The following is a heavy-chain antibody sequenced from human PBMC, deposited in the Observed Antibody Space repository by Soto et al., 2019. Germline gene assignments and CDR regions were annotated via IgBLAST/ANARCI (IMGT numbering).Heavy chain of an antibody. CDR1: GFIFSNNG. CDR3: TIVRVADSALDH. Sequence: VGSLRLSCVGSGFIFSNNGMHWVRQTPVKGLEWVAFMSYDGSDTFYADSVKVRFTISRDNSKNTLFLHMSNLRAEDTAMYYCTIVRVADSALDHWGQGVLVTVSS. J-gene: IGHJ4*02. CDR2: MSYDGSDT. D-gene: IGHD3-10*02. V-gene: IGHV3-30*02.